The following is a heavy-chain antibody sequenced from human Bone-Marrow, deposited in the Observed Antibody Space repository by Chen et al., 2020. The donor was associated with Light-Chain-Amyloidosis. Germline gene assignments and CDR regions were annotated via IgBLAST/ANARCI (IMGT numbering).Heavy chain of an antibody. D-gene: IGHD5-12*01. CDR2: IYPDDSDA. CDR1: GYTFPNYW. Sequence: EVQLEQSGPEVKKPGESLKISCKGSGYTFPNYWIGWVRQMPGKGLEWMGVIYPDDSDAIYSPSFEGQVTISADKSITTAYLQWRSLKASYTAMYYCARRRDGYNFDYWGQGTLVTVSS. J-gene: IGHJ4*02. CDR3: ARRRDGYNFDY. V-gene: IGHV5-51*01.